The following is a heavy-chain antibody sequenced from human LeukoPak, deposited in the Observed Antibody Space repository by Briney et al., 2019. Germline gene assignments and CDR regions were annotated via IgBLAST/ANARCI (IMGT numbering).Heavy chain of an antibody. D-gene: IGHD3-22*01. CDR2: IYTSGST. J-gene: IGHJ4*02. Sequence: SETLSLTCTVSGGSISSYYWSWIRQPAGKGLEWIGGIYTSGSTNYNPSLKSRVTISVDKSKNQFSLKLSSVTAADTAVYYCARDGGRLQYYYDSSGYYPPYYFDYWGQGTLVTVSS. CDR3: ARDGGRLQYYYDSSGYYPPYYFDY. CDR1: GGSISSYY. V-gene: IGHV4-4*07.